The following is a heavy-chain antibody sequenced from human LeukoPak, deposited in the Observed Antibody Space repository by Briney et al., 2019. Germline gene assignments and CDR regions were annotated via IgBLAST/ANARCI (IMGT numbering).Heavy chain of an antibody. Sequence: PSETLSLTCTVSGGSISSGSYYWSWIRQHPGKGLEWIGYIYYSGSTYYNPSLKSRVTISVDTSKNQFSLKLSSVTAADTAVYYCARAKTEDILTFDYWGQGTLVTVSS. CDR1: GGSISSGSYY. D-gene: IGHD3-9*01. CDR2: IYYSGST. CDR3: ARAKTEDILTFDY. J-gene: IGHJ4*02. V-gene: IGHV4-31*03.